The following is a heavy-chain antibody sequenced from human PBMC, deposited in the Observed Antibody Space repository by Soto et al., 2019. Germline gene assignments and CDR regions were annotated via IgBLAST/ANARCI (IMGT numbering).Heavy chain of an antibody. V-gene: IGHV2-70*13. CDR2: IDWGDDK. D-gene: IGHD3-9*01. Sequence: SGPTLVNPTQTLTLTCTVSGFSLTTTGMCVTWIRQPPGKALEWLALIDWGDDKKYSPFLKTRLSLSKDTSKNQVVLTLTNMDPVETGTYYRDRMLKGGTFDWNHIDLWGQGILVTVSS. J-gene: IGHJ5*02. CDR1: GFSLTTTGMC. CDR3: DRMLKGGTFDWNHIDL.